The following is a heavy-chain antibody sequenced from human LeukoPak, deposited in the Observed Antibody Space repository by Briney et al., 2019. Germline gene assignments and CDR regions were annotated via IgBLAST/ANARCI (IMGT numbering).Heavy chain of an antibody. D-gene: IGHD5-18*01. CDR1: GGSISSSSYY. V-gene: IGHV4-39*01. CDR3: ARPSGYSYGYGIDY. J-gene: IGHJ4*02. CDR2: IYYSGST. Sequence: SETLSLTCTVSGGSISSSSYYWGWIRQPPGKGLAWIGSIYYSGSTYYNPSLKSRVTISVDTSKNQFSLKLSSVTAADTAVYYCARPSGYSYGYGIDYWGQGTLVTVSS.